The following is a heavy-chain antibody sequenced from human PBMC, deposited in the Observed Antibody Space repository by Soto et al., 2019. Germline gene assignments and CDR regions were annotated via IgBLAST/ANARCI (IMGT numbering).Heavy chain of an antibody. V-gene: IGHV4-30-4*01. CDR2: IYYSGST. J-gene: IGHJ6*02. CDR1: GGSIISGDYY. CDR3: ARGGRYCSGGSCYSAYGMDV. D-gene: IGHD2-15*01. Sequence: KPSETLSLTCTFSGGSIISGDYYWSWIRQPPGKGLEWIGYIYYSGSTYYNPSLKSRVTISVDTSKNQFSLKLSSVTAADTAVYYCARGGRYCSGGSCYSAYGMDVWGQGTTVTVSS.